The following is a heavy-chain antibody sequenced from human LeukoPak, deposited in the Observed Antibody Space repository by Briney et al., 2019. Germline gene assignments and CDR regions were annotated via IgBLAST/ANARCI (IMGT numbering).Heavy chain of an antibody. CDR2: IISSSSYI. CDR3: ARDPQYCSGGSCYSFDY. J-gene: IGHJ4*02. CDR1: GFTFSTYS. Sequence: GGSLRLSCAASGFTFSTYSMDWVRQAPGKGLEWVSSIISSSSYIYYADSVKGRFTISRDNAKNSLYLQMNSLRAEDTAVYYCARDPQYCSGGSCYSFDYWGQGTLVTVSS. D-gene: IGHD2-15*01. V-gene: IGHV3-21*01.